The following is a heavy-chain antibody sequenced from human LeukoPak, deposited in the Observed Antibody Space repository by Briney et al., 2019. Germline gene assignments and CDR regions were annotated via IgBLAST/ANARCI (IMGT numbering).Heavy chain of an antibody. CDR1: GFTFSSYG. J-gene: IGHJ6*02. CDR2: IWYDGSNK. V-gene: IGHV3-33*01. D-gene: IGHD6-19*01. Sequence: GGSLRLSCAASGFTFSSYGMHWVRQAPGKGLEWVAVIWYDGSNKYYADYVKGRFTISRDNSKNTLYLQMNSLRAEDTAVYYCARVQYYYYYYGMDVWGQGTTVTVSS. CDR3: ARVQYYYYYYGMDV.